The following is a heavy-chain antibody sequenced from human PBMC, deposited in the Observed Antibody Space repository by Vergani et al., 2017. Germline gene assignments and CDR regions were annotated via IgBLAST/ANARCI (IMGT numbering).Heavy chain of an antibody. Sequence: QVQLVQSGAEVKKPGASVKVSCKASGSTFTSYAMHWVRQAPGQRLEWMGWINAGNGNTKYSQKFQGRVTITRDTSASTAYMELSSLRSEDTAVYYCARDRCGPGGDYYYGMDVWGQGTTVTVSS. CDR2: INAGNGNT. V-gene: IGHV1-3*01. CDR3: ARDRCGPGGDYYYGMDV. D-gene: IGHD2-8*02. CDR1: GSTFTSYA. J-gene: IGHJ6*02.